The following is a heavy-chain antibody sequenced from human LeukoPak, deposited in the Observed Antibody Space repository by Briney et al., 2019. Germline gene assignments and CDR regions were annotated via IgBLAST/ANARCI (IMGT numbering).Heavy chain of an antibody. CDR1: GGSISTYY. CDR3: ARGLIFWFGEYYFDY. J-gene: IGHJ4*02. CDR2: THTTGDT. Sequence: PSETLSLTCTVSGGSISTYYWSWLRQSAGKGLEWIGRTHTTGDTNYNPSLKSRVTMSVDTSKNQFSLKLSSVTAADTAVYYCARGLIFWFGEYYFDYWGQGTLVTVSS. D-gene: IGHD3-10*01. V-gene: IGHV4-4*07.